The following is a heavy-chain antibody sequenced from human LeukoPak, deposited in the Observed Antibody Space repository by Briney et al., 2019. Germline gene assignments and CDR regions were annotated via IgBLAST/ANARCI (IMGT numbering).Heavy chain of an antibody. CDR2: MNTSGST. V-gene: IGHV4-4*07. J-gene: IGHJ6*03. CDR3: ARDREDYYDGSGYYDFYYMDV. CDR1: GGSIINYY. Sequence: KPSETLSLTCSVSGGSIINYYWTLIRQPAGKGLECVGRMNTSGSTKYNPSLKSRVTMSVDTSKNQFSLKLTSVTAADTAVYYCARDREDYYDGSGYYDFYYMDVWGKGTTVTVSS. D-gene: IGHD3-22*01.